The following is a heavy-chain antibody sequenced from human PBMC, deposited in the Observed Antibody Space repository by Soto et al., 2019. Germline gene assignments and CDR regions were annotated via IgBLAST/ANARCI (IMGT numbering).Heavy chain of an antibody. CDR2: MGYNGFT. J-gene: IGHJ6*02. V-gene: IGHV4-59*08. D-gene: IGHD3-10*01. CDR3: ARQGFGELHGLVDD. Sequence: QVQLQESGPGLVKPSETLSLTCTISGGPMNNYYCSWFRQPRGQGLEWIGYMGYNGFTRYNPSLRSRVAISLDAAKNQFSLNLSSVTAADTALYYCARQGFGELHGLVDDWGQGITVTVSS. CDR1: GGPMNNYY.